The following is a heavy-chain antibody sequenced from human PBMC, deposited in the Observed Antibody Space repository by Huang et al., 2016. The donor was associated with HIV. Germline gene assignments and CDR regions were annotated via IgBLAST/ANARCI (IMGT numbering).Heavy chain of an antibody. Sequence: QVQLVQSGAEVKKPGASVKVSCKASGYTFTGYYMHWGRQDPGQGLEVSGWSNPNSGGTNYAQKFQGRVTMTRDTSISTAYMELSRLRSDDTAVYYCARTVDYYDSSGKDWYFDLWGRGTLVTVSS. J-gene: IGHJ2*01. CDR3: ARTVDYYDSSGKDWYFDL. D-gene: IGHD3-22*01. CDR2: SNPNSGGT. V-gene: IGHV1-2*02. CDR1: GYTFTGYY.